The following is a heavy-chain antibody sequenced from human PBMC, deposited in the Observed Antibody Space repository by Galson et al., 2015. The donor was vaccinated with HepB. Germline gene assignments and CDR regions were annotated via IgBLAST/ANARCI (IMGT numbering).Heavy chain of an antibody. V-gene: IGHV1-18*01. J-gene: IGHJ4*02. CDR2: TSAYNGNT. D-gene: IGHD6-13*01. CDR3: ARDRRAGTTRNDY. Sequence: SVKVSCKASGYTFTNYGISWVRQAPGQGLEWMGWTSAYNGNTNYAQKLQGRVTMTTDTSTSTAYMELRSLRSDDTAVYYCARDRRAGTTRNDYWGQGTLVTVSS. CDR1: GYTFTNYG.